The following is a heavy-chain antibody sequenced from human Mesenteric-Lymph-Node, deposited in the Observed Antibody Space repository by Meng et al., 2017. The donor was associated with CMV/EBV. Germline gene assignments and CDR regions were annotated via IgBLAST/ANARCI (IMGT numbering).Heavy chain of an antibody. J-gene: IGHJ4*02. CDR1: GGSFSGYY. CDR3: ARGSSYDILTGYFDY. Sequence: QFRQWVPGLLKPPETRSVTGAVYGGSFSGYYGNWIRQSPEKGLEWIGEINHSGSTTYNPSLTSRIIISVDTSTNQISLNMSSVTAADTAVYYCARGSSYDILTGYFDYWGQGALVTVSS. D-gene: IGHD3-9*01. V-gene: IGHV4-34*01. CDR2: INHSGST.